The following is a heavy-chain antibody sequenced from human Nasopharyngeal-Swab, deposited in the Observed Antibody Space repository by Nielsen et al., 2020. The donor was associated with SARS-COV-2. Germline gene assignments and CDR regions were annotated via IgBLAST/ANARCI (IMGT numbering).Heavy chain of an antibody. D-gene: IGHD6-13*01. Sequence: WIRQPPGKGLEWIGYIYYTGSTYCNPSLKSRVTISVDTSKNQFSLKLTSVTAADTAVYYGARYPSSSWSSYGMDVWGQGTTVTVSS. J-gene: IGHJ6*02. CDR3: ARYPSSSWSSYGMDV. V-gene: IGHV4-31*02. CDR2: IYYTGST.